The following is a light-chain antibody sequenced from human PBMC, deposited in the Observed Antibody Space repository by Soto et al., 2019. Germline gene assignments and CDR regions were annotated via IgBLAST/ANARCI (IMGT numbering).Light chain of an antibody. Sequence: QSALTQPPSASGSPGQSVTISCPGTSSDVGGYNFVSWYQQHPGKAPKFITYEVSKRPSGVPDRFSGSKSGNTASLAVAGLQAEDEADYYCSSYAGGVKWVFGGGTKLTVL. CDR1: SSDVGGYNF. CDR2: EVS. V-gene: IGLV2-8*01. J-gene: IGLJ3*02. CDR3: SSYAGGVKWV.